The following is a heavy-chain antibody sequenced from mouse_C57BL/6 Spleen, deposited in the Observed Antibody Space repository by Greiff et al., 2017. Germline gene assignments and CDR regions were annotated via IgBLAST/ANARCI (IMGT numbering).Heavy chain of an antibody. V-gene: IGHV1-26*01. CDR3: ASLNWVPFAY. D-gene: IGHD4-1*02. J-gene: IGHJ3*01. Sequence: EVKLQQSGPELVKPGASVKISCKASGYTFTDYYMNWVKQSHGKSLEWIGDINPNNGGTSYNQKFKGKATLTVDKSSSTAYMELRSLTSEDSAVYYCASLNWVPFAYWGQGTLVTVSA. CDR2: INPNNGGT. CDR1: GYTFTDYY.